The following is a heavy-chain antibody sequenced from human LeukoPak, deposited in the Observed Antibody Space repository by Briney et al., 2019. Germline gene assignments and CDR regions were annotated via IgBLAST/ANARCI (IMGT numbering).Heavy chain of an antibody. CDR2: FYPGDCDT. D-gene: IGHD2-15*01. CDR1: GCTFTNYW. J-gene: IGHJ6*02. Sequence: GESLKISSNGYGCTFTNYWIAWARQMPGKGLEWMGIFYPGDCDTRYSPSFQGQVTISADKFIITAYLQWSSLKASDTSMYFCSRLGVGSYYYGMDVWGQGTTVTVSS. V-gene: IGHV5-51*01. CDR3: SRLGVGSYYYGMDV.